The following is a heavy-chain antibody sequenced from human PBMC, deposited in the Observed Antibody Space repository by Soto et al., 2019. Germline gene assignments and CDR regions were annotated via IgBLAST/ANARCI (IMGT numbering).Heavy chain of an antibody. D-gene: IGHD3-9*01. V-gene: IGHV3-23*01. Sequence: GGSLRLSCAASGFTFNSYAMNWVRQAPGKGLEWVSSISSGGGATYYADSVKGRFTISRDNAKNTLYLQMNSLRDEDTAVYYCARDFEDYDILTGYLYYFDYWGQGTLVTVSS. CDR2: ISSGGGAT. CDR1: GFTFNSYA. J-gene: IGHJ4*02. CDR3: ARDFEDYDILTGYLYYFDY.